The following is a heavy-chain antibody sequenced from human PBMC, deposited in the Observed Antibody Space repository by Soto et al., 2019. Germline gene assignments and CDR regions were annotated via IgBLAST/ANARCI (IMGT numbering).Heavy chain of an antibody. CDR2: ISGSGGSR. CDR3: AKDRGSSGYYSTFYY. CDR1: GFTFSSYA. D-gene: IGHD3-22*01. J-gene: IGHJ4*02. V-gene: IGHV3-23*01. Sequence: EVQLLESGGGLVQPGGSLRLSCAASGFTFSSYAMSWVRQAPGKGLEWVSAISGSGGSRYYADSVKGRFAISSDNSKNKLYLPMNGLRAEDTAGYYCAKDRGSSGYYSTFYYWGQGTLVTVST.